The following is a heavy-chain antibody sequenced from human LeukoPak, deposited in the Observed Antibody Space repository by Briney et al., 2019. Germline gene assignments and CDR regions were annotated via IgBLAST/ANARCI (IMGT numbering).Heavy chain of an antibody. CDR2: ISSSSDYI. CDR1: GFTFSNYA. V-gene: IGHV3-21*01. J-gene: IGHJ4*02. CDR3: ARGLSGTRFDY. Sequence: GGSLRLSCAASGFTFSNYAMSWVRQVPGKGLEWVSFISSSSDYIYYADSVKGRFTISRDNAKNSLYLQMNSLRAEDTAVYYCARGLSGTRFDYWGQGTLVTVSS. D-gene: IGHD1-7*01.